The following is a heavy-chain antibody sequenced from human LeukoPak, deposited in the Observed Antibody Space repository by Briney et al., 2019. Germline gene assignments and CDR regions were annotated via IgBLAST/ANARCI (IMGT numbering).Heavy chain of an antibody. V-gene: IGHV3-48*01. CDR2: ISGGSDTI. D-gene: IGHD3-22*01. Sequence: GGSLRLSCEASGFTFSSHSMNWVRQAPGKGLEWVSYISGGSDTIYYADSVKGRFTVSRDNAENSLYLQMSSLRAEDTAVYYCARLDRYYFDSSGYTYYYYMDVWGKGTTVTVPS. CDR3: ARLDRYYFDSSGYTYYYYMDV. CDR1: GFTFSSHS. J-gene: IGHJ6*03.